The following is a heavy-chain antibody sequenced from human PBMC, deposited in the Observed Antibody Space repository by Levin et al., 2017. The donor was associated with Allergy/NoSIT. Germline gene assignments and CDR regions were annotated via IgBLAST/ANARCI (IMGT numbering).Heavy chain of an antibody. J-gene: IGHJ6*03. Sequence: EASVKVSCKASGGTFSSYAISWVRQAPGQGLEWMGGIIPIFGTANYAQKFQGRVTITADKSTSTAYMELSSLRSEDTAVYYCAGGYQINYYYYYMDVWGKGTTVTVSS. D-gene: IGHD3-22*01. CDR2: IIPIFGTA. CDR3: AGGYQINYYYYYMDV. CDR1: GGTFSSYA. V-gene: IGHV1-69*06.